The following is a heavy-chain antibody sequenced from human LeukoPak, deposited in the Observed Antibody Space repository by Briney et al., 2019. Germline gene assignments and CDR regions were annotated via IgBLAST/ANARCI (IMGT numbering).Heavy chain of an antibody. V-gene: IGHV3-64D*06. CDR2: IGPNGAST. CDR1: GFTFSNHL. D-gene: IGHD3-9*01. CDR3: VKDLTGTWSFDY. Sequence: GGCLRLTSSTSGFTFSNHLMHWVRQAPGKGLEYVSSIGPNGASTLYVDSVKGRFTISRDNSKNALYLQLTSLRLEDTALYYCVKDLTGTWSFDYWGQGTLVTVSS. J-gene: IGHJ4*02.